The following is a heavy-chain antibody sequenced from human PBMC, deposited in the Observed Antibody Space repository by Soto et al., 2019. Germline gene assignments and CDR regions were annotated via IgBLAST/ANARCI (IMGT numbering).Heavy chain of an antibody. CDR2: ISGSGGNT. V-gene: IGHV3-23*01. J-gene: IGHJ4*02. Sequence: GGSLRLSCAASGFTFSSYAMTWVRQAPGKGLEWVSAISGSGGNTYYADSVKGRFTISRDNSKNTLYLQMSSLRAEDTAVYYCAKVLGYYDILTGYSNFDYWGQGTLVTVSS. CDR3: AKVLGYYDILTGYSNFDY. CDR1: GFTFSSYA. D-gene: IGHD3-9*01.